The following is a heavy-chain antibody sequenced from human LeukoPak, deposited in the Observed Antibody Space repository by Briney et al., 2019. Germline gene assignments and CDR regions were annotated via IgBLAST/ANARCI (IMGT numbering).Heavy chain of an antibody. CDR3: ARHDWFES. CDR2: IYQGGRT. Sequence: GGSLRLSCAASGFSVIGDYMGWVRQAPGKGLEWVSVIYQGGRTYYADSVKGRFTISSDNSKNTVYLQMNSLRAADTAVYYCARHDWFESWGQGTLVTVSS. CDR1: GFSVIGDY. V-gene: IGHV3-53*01. J-gene: IGHJ5*01.